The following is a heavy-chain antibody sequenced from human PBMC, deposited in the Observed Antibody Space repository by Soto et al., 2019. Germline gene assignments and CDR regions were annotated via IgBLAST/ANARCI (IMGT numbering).Heavy chain of an antibody. CDR2: VNPILSMS. D-gene: IGHD3-10*01. V-gene: IGHV1-69*04. J-gene: IGHJ4*02. Sequence: QVQLVQSGAEVKRPGSSVKVSCTASGDTFSFYSINWVRQAPGLGLEWMGRVNPILSMSNYAQRFQGRVTMTADKSTSTAYMELSGLRSEDTAMYYCATSYGSGYRAFDYGGQGALVTVSS. CDR1: GDTFSFYS. CDR3: ATSYGSGYRAFDY.